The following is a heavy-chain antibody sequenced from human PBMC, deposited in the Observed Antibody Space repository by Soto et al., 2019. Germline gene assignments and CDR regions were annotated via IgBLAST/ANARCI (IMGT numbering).Heavy chain of an antibody. J-gene: IGHJ4*02. Sequence: QVQLVESGGGVVQPGRSLRLSCAASGFTFRSYGMHWVRQAPGKGLGWVAVIWFDGSKEYYADFVKGRFTISRDNSKNTLYLQMNSLRVEDTAVYYCARDWNTGSSNDWGQGTLVTVSS. CDR1: GFTFRSYG. V-gene: IGHV3-33*01. D-gene: IGHD1-26*01. CDR2: IWFDGSKE. CDR3: ARDWNTGSSND.